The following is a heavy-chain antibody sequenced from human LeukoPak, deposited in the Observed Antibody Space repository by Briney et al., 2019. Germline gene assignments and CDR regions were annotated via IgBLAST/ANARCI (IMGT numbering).Heavy chain of an antibody. J-gene: IGHJ4*02. D-gene: IGHD6-13*01. CDR1: GFTFSSYE. V-gene: IGHV3-48*03. CDR3: ARDNQGPHSSSYHFDY. CDR2: ISSSGSTI. Sequence: PGGSLRLSCAASGFTFSSYEMNWVRQAPGKGLEWVSYISSSGSTIYYADSVKGRFTISRDNAKNSLYLQMNSLRAEDTAVYYCARDNQGPHSSSYHFDYWGQGTLVTVSS.